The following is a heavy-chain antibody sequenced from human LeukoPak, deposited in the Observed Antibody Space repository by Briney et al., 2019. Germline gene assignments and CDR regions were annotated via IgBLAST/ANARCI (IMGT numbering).Heavy chain of an antibody. CDR1: GFTFSDYA. V-gene: IGHV3-64*01. D-gene: IGHD4-17*01. Sequence: GGSLRLSCAASGFTFSDYAMHWVRQAPGKGLEYVSAISSDGGSTYYANSVEGRFTISRDNSKNTLYLQMGCLRAEDMAVFYCARVGDYTAFDIWGQGTLVTVSS. J-gene: IGHJ3*02. CDR3: ARVGDYTAFDI. CDR2: ISSDGGST.